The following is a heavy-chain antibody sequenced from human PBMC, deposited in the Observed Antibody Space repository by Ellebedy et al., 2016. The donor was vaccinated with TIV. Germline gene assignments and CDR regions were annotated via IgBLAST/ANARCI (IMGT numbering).Heavy chain of an antibody. J-gene: IGHJ4*02. D-gene: IGHD3-22*01. CDR2: IIPIFGTA. V-gene: IGHV1-69*13. Sequence: AASVKVSCKASGGTFSSYAISWVRQAPGQGLEWMGGIIPIFGTANYAQKFQGRVTITADESTSTAYMELSSLRSEDTAVYYCASGEGYYYDSSGYYSCRYWGQGTLVTVSS. CDR3: ASGEGYYYDSSGYYSCRY. CDR1: GGTFSSYA.